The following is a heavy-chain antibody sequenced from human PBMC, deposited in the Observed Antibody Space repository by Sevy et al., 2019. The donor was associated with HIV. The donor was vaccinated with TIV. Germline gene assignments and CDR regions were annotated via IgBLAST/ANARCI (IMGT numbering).Heavy chain of an antibody. D-gene: IGHD3-16*01. CDR3: ARGGETPRGFDP. CDR1: GGSIRSVNW. V-gene: IGHV4-4*02. CDR2: IYHSGSS. J-gene: IGHJ5*02. Sequence: SETLSLTCAVSGGSIRSVNWWHWVRQPPGKGLEWIGEIYHSGSSNYNPSLKSRVTISVYNSKNQFSLKLTSVTAADTAVYYCARGGETPRGFDPWGQGSLVTVSS.